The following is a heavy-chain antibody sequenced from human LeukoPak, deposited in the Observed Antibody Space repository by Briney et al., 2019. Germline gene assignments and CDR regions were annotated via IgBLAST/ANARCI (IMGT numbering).Heavy chain of an antibody. CDR1: GFTFSNYW. D-gene: IGHD4-17*01. J-gene: IGHJ4*02. Sequence: GGSLRLSCAASGFTFSNYWMHWVRQAPGKGLEWVSRINPDGSSSNYADSVKGRFTMSRDNAKSMVYLQMDGLRTEDTAVFSCVRQAVSGDSGIAYWGRGVLVTVSS. V-gene: IGHV3-74*01. CDR2: INPDGSSS. CDR3: VRQAVSGDSGIAY.